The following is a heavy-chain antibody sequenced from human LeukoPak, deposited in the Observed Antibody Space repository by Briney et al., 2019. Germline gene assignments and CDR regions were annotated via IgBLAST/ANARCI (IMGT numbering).Heavy chain of an antibody. CDR3: VRQQTPHGNFDY. D-gene: IGHD1-26*01. V-gene: IGHV3-13*01. CDR2: IGTAGDT. CDR1: GFTFNSYA. J-gene: IGHJ4*02. Sequence: GGSLRLSCATSGFTFNSYAMHWVRQATGKGLEWVSAIGTAGDTFYPGSVKGRFTISRENAKNSLSLQMNSLRAEDTAVYYCVRQQTPHGNFDYWGQGTLVTVSS.